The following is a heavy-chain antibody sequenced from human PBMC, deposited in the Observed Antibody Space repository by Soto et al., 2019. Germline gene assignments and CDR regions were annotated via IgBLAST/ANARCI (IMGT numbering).Heavy chain of an antibody. CDR2: ISRGGSSI. D-gene: IGHD6-19*01. CDR3: VREGGDLRGSGVLDY. CDR1: GFTFSFYT. Sequence: EPQLVESGGGLVQPGGSLRLSCAAPGFTFSFYTMNWVRQTPGKGLEWLAYISRGGSSIYYADSVKGRFTVSRDNANNSLSLQLNSLRREDTAVYYCVREGGDLRGSGVLDYWGQGTLVTVSS. V-gene: IGHV3-48*01. J-gene: IGHJ4*02.